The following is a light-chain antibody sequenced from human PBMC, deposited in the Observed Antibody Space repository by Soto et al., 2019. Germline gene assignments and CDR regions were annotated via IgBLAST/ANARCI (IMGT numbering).Light chain of an antibody. CDR1: SSDVGSYNL. J-gene: IGLJ1*01. CDR3: CSYAGSSTPYV. CDR2: EGS. V-gene: IGLV2-23*01. Sequence: QSVLTQPASVCGSPGQSITISCTGTSSDVGSYNLVSWYQQHPGKAPKLMIYEGSKRPSGVSNRFSGSKSGNTASLSISGLQAEDEADYYCCSYAGSSTPYVFGTGTKVTVL.